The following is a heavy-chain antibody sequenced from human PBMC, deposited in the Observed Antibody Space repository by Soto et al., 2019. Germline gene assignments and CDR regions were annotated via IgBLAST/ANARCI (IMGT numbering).Heavy chain of an antibody. V-gene: IGHV4-39*01. Sequence: LQLQESGPGLVKPSETLSLTCTVSAGSISSSNYYWGWIRQPPGKGMEWIGNIYYSGSTYYNPSLKSRVTISINTSQNQFSLRLTSVTAADTAVYYCARPPVAGRGGAFDIWGQGTMVTVSS. D-gene: IGHD2-15*01. CDR2: IYYSGST. CDR1: AGSISSSNYY. J-gene: IGHJ3*02. CDR3: ARPPVAGRGGAFDI.